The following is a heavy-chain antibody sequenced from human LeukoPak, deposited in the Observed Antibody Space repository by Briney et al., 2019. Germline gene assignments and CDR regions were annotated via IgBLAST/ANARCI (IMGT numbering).Heavy chain of an antibody. CDR1: GGTFSSYA. CDR2: IIPIFGTA. D-gene: IGHD3-16*02. Sequence: GASVKVSCKASGGTFSSYAISWVRQAPGRGLEWMGGIIPIFGTANYAQKFQGRVTITTDESTSTAYMELISLRSEDTAVYYCARGADHLTYYDYVWGSYRYTYFDYWGQGTLVTVSS. J-gene: IGHJ4*02. V-gene: IGHV1-69*05. CDR3: ARGADHLTYYDYVWGSYRYTYFDY.